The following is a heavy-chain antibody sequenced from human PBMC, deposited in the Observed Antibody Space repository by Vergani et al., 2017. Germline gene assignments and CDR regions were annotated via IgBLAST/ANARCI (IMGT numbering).Heavy chain of an antibody. CDR2: INPSGGSP. J-gene: IGHJ5*02. CDR3: ARGAIAGTPHDGFDL. V-gene: IGHV1-46*01. D-gene: IGHD2-15*01. CDR1: GYTFTSYY. Sequence: QVQLVQSGAEVKKPGASVKVSCKASGYTFTSYYMHWVRQAPGQGLEWMGIINPSGGSPSYAQKFQGRVTMTRDTSTSTVYMELSSLRSEDTAVYYCARGAIAGTPHDGFDLWGQGTLVTVSS.